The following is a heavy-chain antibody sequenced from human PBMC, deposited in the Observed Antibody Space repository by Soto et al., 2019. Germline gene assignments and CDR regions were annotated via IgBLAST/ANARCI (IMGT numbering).Heavy chain of an antibody. CDR1: GFTFSNYS. D-gene: IGHD5-18*01. J-gene: IGHJ6*02. CDR2: LPERGSSP. V-gene: IGHV3-23*01. CDR3: AKMTSGSYGPNYGMDV. Sequence: LGGCLRLSCVVSGFTFSNYSMSWVRHAPGKGLEWISALPERGSSPYYADSVKGRFTISRDNSKNTLYLQMNSLRAEDTAVYYCAKMTSGSYGPNYGMDVWGQGTTVTVSS.